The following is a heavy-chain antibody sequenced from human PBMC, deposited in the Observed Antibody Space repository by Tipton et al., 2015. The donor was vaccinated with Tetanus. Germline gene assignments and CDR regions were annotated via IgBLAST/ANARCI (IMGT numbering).Heavy chain of an antibody. D-gene: IGHD1-26*01. CDR3: ARDQARGARGWNYFDC. J-gene: IGHJ4*02. CDR1: GGSLSSGGYY. Sequence: TLSLTCTVSGGSLSSGGYYWTWIRQHPGMGLEWIGDIYFSGSTYYNPSLKSRVTISVDTSKNLFSLRLNSVTAADTAVYYCARDQARGARGWNYFDCWGQGTLVPVSS. CDR2: IYFSGST. V-gene: IGHV4-31*03.